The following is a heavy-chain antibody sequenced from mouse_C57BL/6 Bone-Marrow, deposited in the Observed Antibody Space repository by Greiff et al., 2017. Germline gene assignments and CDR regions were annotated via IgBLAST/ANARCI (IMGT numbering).Heavy chain of an antibody. J-gene: IGHJ3*01. D-gene: IGHD2-3*01. CDR3: ARPIYDGYLFAY. Sequence: EVQVVESGGDLVKPGGSLKLSCAASGFTFSSYGMSWVRQTPDKRLEWVATISSGGSYTYYPDSVKGRFTISRDNAKNTLYLQMSSLKSEDTAMYYCARPIYDGYLFAYWGQGTLVTVSA. CDR1: GFTFSSYG. CDR2: ISSGGSYT. V-gene: IGHV5-6*01.